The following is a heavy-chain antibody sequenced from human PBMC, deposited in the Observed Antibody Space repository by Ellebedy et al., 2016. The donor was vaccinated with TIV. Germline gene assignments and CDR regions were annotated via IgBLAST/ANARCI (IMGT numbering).Heavy chain of an antibody. CDR1: GFTFSSYW. Sequence: GESLKISXAASGFTFSSYWMSWVRQAPGKGLEWVANIKQDGSEKYYVDSVKGRFTISRDNAKNSLYLQMNSLRAEDTAVYYCARVKGYSYGPHSYWGQGTLVTVSS. J-gene: IGHJ4*02. CDR2: IKQDGSEK. D-gene: IGHD5-18*01. CDR3: ARVKGYSYGPHSY. V-gene: IGHV3-7*01.